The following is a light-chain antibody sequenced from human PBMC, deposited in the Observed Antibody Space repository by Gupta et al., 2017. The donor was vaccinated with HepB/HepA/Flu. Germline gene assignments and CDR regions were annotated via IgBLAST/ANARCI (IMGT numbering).Light chain of an antibody. CDR3: HQGTSLPLT. CDR2: AAS. CDR1: QGVSSW. V-gene: IGKV1-12*01. Sequence: DIQMTQSPSYVSASVGDRVTITCRASQGVSSWLAWYQQNPGKAPKLLIYAASSLQSGVPGRCSGSGAGTDFTLTISSRQPDDFATYYCHQGTSLPLTFGPGTKVDVK. J-gene: IGKJ3*01.